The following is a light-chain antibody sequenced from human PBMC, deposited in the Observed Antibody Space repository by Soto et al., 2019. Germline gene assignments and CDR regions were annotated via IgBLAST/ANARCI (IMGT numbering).Light chain of an antibody. J-gene: IGKJ1*01. CDR2: NSS. V-gene: IGKV3-20*01. Sequence: EILLTQSPGTLSLSPGERATLSCRASQSVSNRYLAWYQQKPGQAPRLLIYNSSNRATGIPDRFSGSGSGTDFTLTISRLEPGDFAVYYCQQYGGSPPMTFGQGTKVETK. CDR3: QQYGGSPPMT. CDR1: QSVSNRY.